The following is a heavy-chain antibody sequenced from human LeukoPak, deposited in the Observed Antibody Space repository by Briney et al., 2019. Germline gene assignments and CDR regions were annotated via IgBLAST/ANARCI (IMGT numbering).Heavy chain of an antibody. Sequence: PSETLSLTCAVYGGSFSGYYWSWIRQPPGKGLEWIGEINHSGSTNYNPSFKSRVTISVDTSKNQFSLKLSSVTAADTAVYYCARASEMATIPFDYWGQGTLVTVSS. CDR2: INHSGST. D-gene: IGHD5-24*01. CDR3: ARASEMATIPFDY. CDR1: GGSFSGYY. V-gene: IGHV4-34*01. J-gene: IGHJ4*02.